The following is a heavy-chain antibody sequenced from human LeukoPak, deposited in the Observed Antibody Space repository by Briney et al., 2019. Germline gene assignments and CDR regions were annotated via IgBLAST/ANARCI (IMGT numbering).Heavy chain of an antibody. Sequence: QNGGSLRLSCAASGFTFSSYAMSWVRQAPGKGLEWVSAISGSGGSTYYADSVKGRFTISRDNSKNTLYLQMNSLRAEDTAVYYCAKSPSSGYYFGYFQHWGQGTLVTVSS. CDR2: ISGSGGST. CDR3: AKSPSSGYYFGYFQH. J-gene: IGHJ1*01. CDR1: GFTFSSYA. D-gene: IGHD3-22*01. V-gene: IGHV3-23*01.